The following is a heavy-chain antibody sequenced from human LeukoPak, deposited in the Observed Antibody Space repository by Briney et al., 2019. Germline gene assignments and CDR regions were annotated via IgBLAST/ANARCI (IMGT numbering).Heavy chain of an antibody. CDR1: GFTFSSYA. CDR2: ISGSGGST. V-gene: IGHV3-23*01. Sequence: PGGSLRLSCAASGFTFSSYAMSWVRQAPGKGLEWVSAISGSGGSTYYADSVKGRFTISRDNAKNSLYLQMNSLRAEDTALYYCAKDKKSYSSSWYAFDIWGQGTMVTVSS. D-gene: IGHD6-13*01. J-gene: IGHJ3*02. CDR3: AKDKKSYSSSWYAFDI.